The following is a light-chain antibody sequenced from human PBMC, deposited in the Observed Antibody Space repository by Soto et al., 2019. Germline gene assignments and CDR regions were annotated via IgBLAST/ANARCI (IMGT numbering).Light chain of an antibody. V-gene: IGKV3-15*01. J-gene: IGKJ5*01. CDR3: QQYNNWPPT. CDR2: DAS. Sequence: EIVMTQSPATLSVSLGEKATLSCRASQSVRSSLAWYQQKPGQAPRLLIYDASTRAPGIPARFSGSGSGTELTLTISSLQSDDFAVYHCQQYNNWPPTFGHGTRLEMK. CDR1: QSVRSS.